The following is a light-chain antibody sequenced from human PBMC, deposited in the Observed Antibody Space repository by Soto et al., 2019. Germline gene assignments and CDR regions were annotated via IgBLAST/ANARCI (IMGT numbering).Light chain of an antibody. CDR3: QHYNSYSEA. J-gene: IGKJ1*01. Sequence: IQLTQSPSSLSASVGGRVTITCRASQGISSYLAWYQQKPGKAPKLLIYKASTLKSGVPSRFSGSGSGTEFTLTISSLQPDDFATYYCQHYNSYSEAFGQGTKVDNK. CDR2: KAS. V-gene: IGKV1-5*03. CDR1: QGISSY.